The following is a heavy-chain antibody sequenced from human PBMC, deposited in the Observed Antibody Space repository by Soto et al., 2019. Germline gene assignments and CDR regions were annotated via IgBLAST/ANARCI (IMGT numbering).Heavy chain of an antibody. CDR3: ARDLVIGLPHYYDSSGIFDY. CDR1: GFTFSSYS. J-gene: IGHJ4*02. D-gene: IGHD3-22*01. V-gene: IGHV3-21*01. Sequence: EVQLVESGGGLVKPGGSLRLSCAASGFTFSSYSMNWVRQAPGKGLEWVSSISSSSSYIYYADSVKGRFTISRDNAKNSLYLQMNSLRAEDTAVYYCARDLVIGLPHYYDSSGIFDYWGQGTLVTVSS. CDR2: ISSSSSYI.